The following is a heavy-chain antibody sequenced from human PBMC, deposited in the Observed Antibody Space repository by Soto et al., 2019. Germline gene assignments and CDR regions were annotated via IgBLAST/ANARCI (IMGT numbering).Heavy chain of an antibody. D-gene: IGHD6-13*01. CDR3: VRPHNNAWYDGFDI. Sequence: PGESLNLSCKGSGYNFIHHWIAWVRQMPGRGLEWMGLIYPGDSDTRYSPSFQGQVTISADKSMSTAHLQWSSLQASDTAIYYCVRPHNNAWYDGFDIWGQGTMVTVSS. CDR2: IYPGDSDT. V-gene: IGHV5-51*01. CDR1: GYNFIHHW. J-gene: IGHJ3*02.